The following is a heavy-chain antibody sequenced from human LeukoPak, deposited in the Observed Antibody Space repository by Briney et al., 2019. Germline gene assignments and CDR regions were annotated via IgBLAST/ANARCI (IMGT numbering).Heavy chain of an antibody. V-gene: IGHV3-7*01. D-gene: IGHD6-13*01. Sequence: GGSLRLSCAASGFTFSNYWMSWVRQAPGKGLEWVANIKQDGSERYYVDSVKGRFTISRDNAKNSLYLQMNSLRAEDTAVYYCARDYSSSSYNWFDPWGQGTLVTVSS. J-gene: IGHJ5*02. CDR1: GFTFSNYW. CDR3: ARDYSSSSYNWFDP. CDR2: IKQDGSER.